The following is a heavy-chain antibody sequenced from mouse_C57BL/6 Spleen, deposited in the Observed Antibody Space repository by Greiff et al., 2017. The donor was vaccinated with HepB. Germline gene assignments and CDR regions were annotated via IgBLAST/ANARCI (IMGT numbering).Heavy chain of an antibody. J-gene: IGHJ3*01. CDR3: TTGRVTTGAY. V-gene: IGHV14-4*01. Sequence: SGAELVRPGASVKLSCTASGFNIKDDYMHWVKQRPEQGLEWIGWIDPENGDTEYASKFQGKATITADTSSNTAYLQLSSLTSEDTAVYYCTTGRVTTGAYWGQGTLVTVSA. D-gene: IGHD2-2*01. CDR1: GFNIKDDY. CDR2: IDPENGDT.